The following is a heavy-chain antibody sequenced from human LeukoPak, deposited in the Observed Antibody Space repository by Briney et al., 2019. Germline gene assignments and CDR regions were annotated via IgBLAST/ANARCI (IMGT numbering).Heavy chain of an antibody. CDR1: GFTFSSYA. CDR2: ISYDGSNK. V-gene: IGHV3-30*04. D-gene: IGHD1-26*01. Sequence: PGGSLRLSCAASGFTFSSYAMHWVRQAPGKGLEWVAVISYDGSNKYYADSVKGRFTISRDNSKNTLYLQMNSLRAEDTAVYYCAKPKSGVGATRGAFDIWGQGTMVTVSS. J-gene: IGHJ3*02. CDR3: AKPKSGVGATRGAFDI.